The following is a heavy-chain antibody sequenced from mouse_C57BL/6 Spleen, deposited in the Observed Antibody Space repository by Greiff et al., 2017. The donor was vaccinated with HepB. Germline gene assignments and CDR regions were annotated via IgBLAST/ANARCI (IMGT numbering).Heavy chain of an antibody. D-gene: IGHD2-1*01. CDR2: INYDGSST. J-gene: IGHJ2*01. CDR1: GFTFSDYY. CDR3: ARALYYKGYFDY. Sequence: EVNVVESEGGLVQPGSSMKLSCTASGFTFSDYYMAWVRQVPEKGLEWVANINYDGSSTYYLDSLKSRFIISRDNAKNILYLQMSSLKSEDTATYYCARALYYKGYFDYWGQGTTLTVSS. V-gene: IGHV5-16*01.